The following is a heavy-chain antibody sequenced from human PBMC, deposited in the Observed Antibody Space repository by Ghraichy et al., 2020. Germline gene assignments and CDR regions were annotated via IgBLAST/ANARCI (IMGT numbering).Heavy chain of an antibody. V-gene: IGHV4-4*09. D-gene: IGHD1-20*01. J-gene: IGHJ4*02. CDR1: GGSISSYY. CDR3: ARARSNWNFDY. CDR2: IYTSGST. Sequence: SETLSLTCTVSGGSISSYYWSWIRQPPGKGLEWIGYIYTSGSTNYNPSLKSRVTISVDTSKNQFSLKLSSVTAADTAVYYCARARSNWNFDYWGQGTLVTVSS.